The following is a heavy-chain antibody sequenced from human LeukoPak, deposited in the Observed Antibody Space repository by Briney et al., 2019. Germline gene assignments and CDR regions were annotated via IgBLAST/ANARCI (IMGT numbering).Heavy chain of an antibody. CDR2: ISGSGGST. CDR1: GFTFSSYA. V-gene: IGHV3-23*01. CDR3: ARDEYKADAY. D-gene: IGHD2/OR15-2a*01. Sequence: GGSLRLSCAASGFTFSSYAMSWVRQAPGKGLEWASAISGSGGSTYYADSVKGRFTISRDNSKNTLYLQMNSLRAEDTAVYYCARDEYKADAYWGQGTLVTVSS. J-gene: IGHJ4*02.